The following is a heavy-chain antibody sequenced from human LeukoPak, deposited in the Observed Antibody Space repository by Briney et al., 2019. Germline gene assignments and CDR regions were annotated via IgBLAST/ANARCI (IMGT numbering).Heavy chain of an antibody. CDR2: IYYSGST. J-gene: IGHJ3*02. D-gene: IGHD3-3*01. V-gene: IGHV4-39*01. Sequence: KSSETLSLTCTVSGDSISSSPYYWGWIRQPPGKGLEWIGSIYYSGSTYYNPSLKSRVTISVDTSKNQFSLKLSSVTAADTAVYYCARPRAAEWPTGAFDIWGQGTMVTVSS. CDR1: GDSISSSPYY. CDR3: ARPRAAEWPTGAFDI.